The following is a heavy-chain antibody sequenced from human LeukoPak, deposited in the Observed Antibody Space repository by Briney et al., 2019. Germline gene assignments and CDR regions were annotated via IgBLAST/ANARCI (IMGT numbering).Heavy chain of an antibody. J-gene: IGHJ6*03. Sequence: PGGSLRLSCAASGFTFSSYAMHWVRQAPGKGLEYVSAISSNGGSTYYANSVKGRFTISRDNSKNTPYLQMGSLRAEDMAVYYCVRDSSSSPYYYYYYMDVWGKGTTVTVSS. CDR1: GFTFSSYA. CDR2: ISSNGGST. V-gene: IGHV3-64*01. CDR3: VRDSSSSPYYYYYYMDV. D-gene: IGHD6-13*01.